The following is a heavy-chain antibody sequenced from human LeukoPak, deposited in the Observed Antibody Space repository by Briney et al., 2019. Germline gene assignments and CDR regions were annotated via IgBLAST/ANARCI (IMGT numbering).Heavy chain of an antibody. J-gene: IGHJ4*02. CDR1: GGSISSSSYY. V-gene: IGHV4-39*01. D-gene: IGHD3-22*01. CDR3: ARQYYYDSSGYYLDY. CDR2: IYYSGST. Sequence: PSETLSLTCTISGGSISSSSYYWGWIRQPPGKGLEWIGSIYYSGSTHYNPSLKSRVTISVDTSKNQFSLKLSSVTAADTAVYYCARQYYYDSSGYYLDYWGQGTLVTVS.